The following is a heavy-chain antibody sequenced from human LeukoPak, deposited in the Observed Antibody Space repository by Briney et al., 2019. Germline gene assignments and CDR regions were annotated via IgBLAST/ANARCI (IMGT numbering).Heavy chain of an antibody. D-gene: IGHD3-10*01. CDR3: ARDLAYYYASGTSY. CDR1: GFTFSIYW. CDR2: IKKDGSEK. J-gene: IGHJ4*02. Sequence: GGSLRLSCAASGFTFSIYWMSLVRQAPGKGLEWVANIKKDGSEKYYVDSVKGRFTISRDNAKNSLYLQMNSLRAEDTAVYYCARDLAYYYASGTSYWGQGTLVTVSS. V-gene: IGHV3-7*01.